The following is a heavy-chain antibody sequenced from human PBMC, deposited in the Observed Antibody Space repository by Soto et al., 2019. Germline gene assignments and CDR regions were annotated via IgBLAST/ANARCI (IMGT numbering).Heavy chain of an antibody. V-gene: IGHV3-72*01. J-gene: IGHJ4*02. CDR2: TRNKANSYAT. Sequence: EVQLVESGGGVVQPGGSLRLSCAASGFTFSDYYMDWVRQVPGKGLEWIGRTRNKANSYATEYVASVKGRFSISRDDSKDSMYLQMNSLKTEDTAVYYCARDTGGSYDYRGQGALVTVSS. CDR3: ARDTGGSYDY. CDR1: GFTFSDYY. D-gene: IGHD1-26*01.